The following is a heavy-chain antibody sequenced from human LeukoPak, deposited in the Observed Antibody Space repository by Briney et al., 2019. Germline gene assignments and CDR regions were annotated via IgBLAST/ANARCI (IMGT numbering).Heavy chain of an antibody. CDR3: ARGYSGYDSLPRNGLFFGRLGGFDY. D-gene: IGHD5-12*01. Sequence: PSETLSLTCAVYGGSFSGYYWSWIRQPPGKGLEWIGEINHSGSTNYNPSLKSRVTISVDTSKNQFSLKLSSVTAADTAVYYCARGYSGYDSLPRNGLFFGRLGGFDYWGQGTLVTVSS. CDR1: GGSFSGYY. V-gene: IGHV4-34*01. CDR2: INHSGST. J-gene: IGHJ4*02.